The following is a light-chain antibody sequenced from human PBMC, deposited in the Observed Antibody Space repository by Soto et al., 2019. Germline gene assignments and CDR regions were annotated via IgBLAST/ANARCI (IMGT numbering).Light chain of an antibody. V-gene: IGLV1-44*01. CDR1: SSNIGSKT. CDR3: AAWDDSLNGYV. J-gene: IGLJ1*01. CDR2: GSD. Sequence: QSVLTQPPSASGTPGQRVTISCSGSSSNIGSKTVNWYQQLPGTAPKLLIYGSDQRPSGVPDRFSGSKSGTSASLAISGLQSEGEADYYCAAWDDSLNGYVFGTGTKSPS.